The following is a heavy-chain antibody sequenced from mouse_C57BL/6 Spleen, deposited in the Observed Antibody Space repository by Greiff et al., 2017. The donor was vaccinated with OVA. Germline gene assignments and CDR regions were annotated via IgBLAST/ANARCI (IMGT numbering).Heavy chain of an antibody. J-gene: IGHJ2*01. D-gene: IGHD1-1*02. CDR1: GYTFTDYY. Sequence: EVQLQQSGPELVKPGASVKISCKASGYTFTDYYMNWVKQSHGKSLEWIGDINPNNGGTSYNQKFKGKATLTVDKSSSTAYMELRSLTAEDAAVYYFARSGVGSDYWGQGTTLTVSS. CDR2: INPNNGGT. V-gene: IGHV1-26*01. CDR3: ARSGVGSDY.